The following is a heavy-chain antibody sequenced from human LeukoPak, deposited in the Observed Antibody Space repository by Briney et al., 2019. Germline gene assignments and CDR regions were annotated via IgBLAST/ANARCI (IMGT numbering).Heavy chain of an antibody. D-gene: IGHD3-16*02. V-gene: IGHV3-74*01. CDR2: INSDGINT. CDR3: ARADYDYVWGSYRQYYFDY. J-gene: IGHJ4*02. CDR1: GFTFSSYW. Sequence: GGSLRLSCAASGFTFSSYWMSWVRQAPGKGLVWVSLINSDGINTNYADSVKGRFTISRDNAKNTLYLQMNSLRAEDTAVYYCARADYDYVWGSYRQYYFDYWGQGTLVTVSS.